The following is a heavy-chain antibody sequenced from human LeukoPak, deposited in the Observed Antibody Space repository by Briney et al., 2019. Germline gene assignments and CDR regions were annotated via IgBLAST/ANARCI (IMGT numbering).Heavy chain of an antibody. Sequence: SETLSLTCTVSGGSVTNDNYFWSWTRQPPGKGLEWIGYIYYSGSTNYNPSLKSRVTISVDTSKNQFSLKLSSVTAADTAVYYCARGSKWIQLWLRGLYYFDYWGQGTLVTVSS. V-gene: IGHV4-61*01. CDR2: IYYSGST. J-gene: IGHJ4*02. CDR1: GGSVTNDNYF. D-gene: IGHD5-18*01. CDR3: ARGSKWIQLWLRGLYYFDY.